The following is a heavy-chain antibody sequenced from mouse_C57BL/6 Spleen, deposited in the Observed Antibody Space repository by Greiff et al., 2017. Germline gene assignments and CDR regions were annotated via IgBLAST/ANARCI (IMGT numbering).Heavy chain of an antibody. V-gene: IGHV5-9*01. J-gene: IGHJ2*01. CDR2: ISGGGGNT. Sequence: EVKVVESGGGLVKPGGSLKLSCAASGFTFSSYTMSWVRQTPEKRLEWVATISGGGGNTYYPDSVKGRFTISRDNAKNTLYLQMSSLRSEDTALYYCARQEGLPFDYWGQGTTLTVSS. CDR1: GFTFSSYT. CDR3: ARQEGLPFDY. D-gene: IGHD2-4*01.